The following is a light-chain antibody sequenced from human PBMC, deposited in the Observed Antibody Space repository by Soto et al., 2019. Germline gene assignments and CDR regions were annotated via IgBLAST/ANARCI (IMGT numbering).Light chain of an antibody. CDR3: SSYGGSNNYVL. J-gene: IGLJ2*01. Sequence: QSVLTQPPSASGSPGQSVTISCTGTSSDVGAYNYVSWYQQHPGKAPKLMIYDVNKRPSGVPDRFSGSKSGNTASLTVSGLLAEDEADYYCSSYGGSNNYVLFGGGTKVTVL. CDR2: DVN. CDR1: SSDVGAYNY. V-gene: IGLV2-8*01.